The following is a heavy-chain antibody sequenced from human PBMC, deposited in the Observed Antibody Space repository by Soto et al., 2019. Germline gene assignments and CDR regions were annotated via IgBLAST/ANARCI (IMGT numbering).Heavy chain of an antibody. D-gene: IGHD2-2*01. CDR2: INPNSGGT. J-gene: IGHJ3*02. V-gene: IGHV1-2*04. Sequence: ASVKVSCKASGYTFTGYYMHWVRQAPGQGLEWMGWINPNSGGTNYAQKFQGWVTMTRDTSISTAYMELSRLRSDDTAVYYCARRALAQVPAAKSGAFDIWGQGTMVTVS. CDR3: ARRALAQVPAAKSGAFDI. CDR1: GYTFTGYY.